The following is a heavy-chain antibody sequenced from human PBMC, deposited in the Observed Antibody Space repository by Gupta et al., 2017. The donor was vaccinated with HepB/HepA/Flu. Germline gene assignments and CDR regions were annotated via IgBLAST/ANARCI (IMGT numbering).Heavy chain of an antibody. Sequence: EVQLVQSGPEVKRPGESLQFSCKGSGSSFTSYWIGRVRQMPGKGLEWMGIIYTGESENRDSPSFQGKVTISADNAIGTSYMEWSRMKASESAMYYVARTGMVEKAGDWCQVPMVTV. V-gene: IGHV5-51*01. CDR3: ARTGMVEKAGD. D-gene: IGHD5-24*01. CDR1: GSSFTSYW. J-gene: IGHJ1*01. CDR2: IYTGESEN.